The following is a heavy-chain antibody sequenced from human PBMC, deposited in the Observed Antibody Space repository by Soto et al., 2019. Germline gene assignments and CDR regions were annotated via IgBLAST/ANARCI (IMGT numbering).Heavy chain of an antibody. CDR2: ISSNGGST. J-gene: IGHJ2*01. CDR1: GFTFSSYA. D-gene: IGHD6-19*01. CDR3: VRWDRIAVAGTQNWYFDL. Sequence: QPGGSLRLSCSASGFTFSSYAMHWVRQAPGKGLEYVSAISSNGGSTYYADSVKGRFTISRDNSKNTLHLQMSSLRAEDTAVYYCVRWDRIAVAGTQNWYFDLWGRGTLVTVSS. V-gene: IGHV3-64D*06.